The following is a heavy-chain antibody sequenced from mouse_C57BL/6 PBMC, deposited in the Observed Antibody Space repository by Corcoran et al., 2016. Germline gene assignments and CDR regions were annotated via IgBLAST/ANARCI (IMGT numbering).Heavy chain of an antibody. J-gene: IGHJ2*01. CDR3: ARWYYGSSPFDY. V-gene: IGHV1-76*01. D-gene: IGHD1-1*01. Sequence: QVQLKQSGAELVRPGASVKLSCKASGYTFTDYYINWVKQRPGQGLEWIARIYPGSGNTYYNEKFKGKATLTAEKSSSTAYLQLSSLTSEDSAVYFCARWYYGSSPFDYWGQGTTLTVSS. CDR1: GYTFTDYY. CDR2: IYPGSGNT.